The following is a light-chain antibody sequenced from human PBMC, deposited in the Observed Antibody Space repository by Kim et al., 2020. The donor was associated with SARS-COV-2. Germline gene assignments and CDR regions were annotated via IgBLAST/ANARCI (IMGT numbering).Light chain of an antibody. Sequence: SYELTQPPSVSVSPGQTAYITCSGDKLGDKYACWYQQKPGQSPVLVIYQHNKRPSGIPERFSGSNSGNTATLTISGTQAMDEADYYCQAWDSSTVVFGG. V-gene: IGLV3-1*01. CDR2: QHN. CDR3: QAWDSSTVV. J-gene: IGLJ2*01. CDR1: KLGDKY.